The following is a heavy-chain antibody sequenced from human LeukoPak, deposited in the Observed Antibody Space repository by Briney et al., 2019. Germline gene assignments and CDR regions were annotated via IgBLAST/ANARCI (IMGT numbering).Heavy chain of an antibody. J-gene: IGHJ4*02. CDR3: ARQIAAAGNNFDY. CDR1: GYSFTSYW. D-gene: IGHD6-13*01. Sequence: GGSLKISCKGSGYSFTSYWIGWVRQMPGKGLEWMGIIYPGDSDTRYSPSFQGQVTISADKSISTAYLQWSSLKASDTAMYYCARQIAAAGNNFDYWGQGTLVTVSS. V-gene: IGHV5-51*01. CDR2: IYPGDSDT.